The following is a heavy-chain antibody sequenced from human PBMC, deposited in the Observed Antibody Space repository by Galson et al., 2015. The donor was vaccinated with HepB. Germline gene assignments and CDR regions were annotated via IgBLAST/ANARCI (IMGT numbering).Heavy chain of an antibody. CDR3: TTGFEGPHSPSDY. V-gene: IGHV3-15*01. CDR1: GFTFSNAW. CDR2: IKSKTDGGTT. D-gene: IGHD3-10*01. Sequence: LRLSCAASGFTFSNAWMSWVRQAPGKGLEWVGRIKSKTDGGTTDYAAPVKGRFTISRDDSKNTLYLQMNSLKTEDTAVYYCTTGFEGPHSPSDYWGQGTLVTVSS. J-gene: IGHJ4*02.